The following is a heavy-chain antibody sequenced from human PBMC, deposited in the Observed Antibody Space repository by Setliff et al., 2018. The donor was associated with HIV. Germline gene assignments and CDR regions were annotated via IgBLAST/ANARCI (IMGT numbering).Heavy chain of an antibody. Sequence: PSETLSLTCAVYGGSFSDQHWSWIRQPPGKGLEWIGTIYYSGSTYYNPSLKSRVTMSVDTSKNQFSLKLRSVTAADTAVYYCARMIYSYYDSTGYSCYFDYWGQGTLVTVSS. CDR2: IYYSGST. CDR1: GGSFSDQH. J-gene: IGHJ4*02. V-gene: IGHV4-34*01. D-gene: IGHD3-22*01. CDR3: ARMIYSYYDSTGYSCYFDY.